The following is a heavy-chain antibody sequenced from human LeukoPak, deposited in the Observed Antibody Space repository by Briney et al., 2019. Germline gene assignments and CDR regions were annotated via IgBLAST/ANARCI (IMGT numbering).Heavy chain of an antibody. D-gene: IGHD4-17*01. CDR3: ARDDYGDYGNWFDP. CDR2: IYYSGST. CDR1: GGSISSSSYY. V-gene: IGHV4-39*07. J-gene: IGHJ5*02. Sequence: PSETLSLTCTVSGGSISSSSYYWGWIRQPPGMVLEWIGSIYYSGSTYYNPSLKSRVTISVETSKNQFSLKLSSVTAADTAVYYCARDDYGDYGNWFDPWGQGTLVTVSS.